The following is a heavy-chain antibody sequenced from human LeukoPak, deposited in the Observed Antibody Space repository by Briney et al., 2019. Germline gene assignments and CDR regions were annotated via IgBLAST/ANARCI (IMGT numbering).Heavy chain of an antibody. CDR1: GFTFGSYG. V-gene: IGHV3-23*01. D-gene: IGHD3-10*01. CDR3: AKDDAWLRFGE. Sequence: GRTLRPSCAASGFTFGSYGMSWVRQAPGKGLAWVSTISTSTYITYYADSVKGRFTISRDNSKNTLYLEVISLTAEDTAVYYCAKDDAWLRFGEWSQGTLVTVSS. J-gene: IGHJ4*02. CDR2: ISTSTYIT.